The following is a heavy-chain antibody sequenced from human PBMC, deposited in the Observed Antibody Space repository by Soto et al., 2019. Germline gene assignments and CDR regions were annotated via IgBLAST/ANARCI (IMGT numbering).Heavy chain of an antibody. J-gene: IGHJ4*02. CDR3: ARESEDLTSNFDY. V-gene: IGHV3-21*06. CDR2: ISSTTNYI. CDR1: GFTFTRYS. Sequence: GESLKISCAASGFTFTRYSMNWVRQAPGKGLEWVSSISSTTNYIYYGDSMKGRLTISRDNAKNSLYLEMNSLRAEDTAVYYCARESEDLTSNFDYWGQGTLVTVSS.